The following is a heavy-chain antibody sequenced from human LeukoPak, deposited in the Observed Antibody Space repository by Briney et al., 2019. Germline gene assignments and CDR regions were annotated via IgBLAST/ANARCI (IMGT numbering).Heavy chain of an antibody. D-gene: IGHD3-22*01. V-gene: IGHV4-4*07. J-gene: IGHJ6*02. CDR1: GGSISDRY. CDR3: ARENYYDSSGYSEGMDV. CDR2: MYVSGTT. Sequence: SETLSLTCTVSGGSISDRYLSWIRQPAGKGLEWIGRMYVSGTTNYNPSLRSRVSMSMDTSKNQFSLRLRSVTAADTAIYYCARENYYDSSGYSEGMDVWGQGTTVTVS.